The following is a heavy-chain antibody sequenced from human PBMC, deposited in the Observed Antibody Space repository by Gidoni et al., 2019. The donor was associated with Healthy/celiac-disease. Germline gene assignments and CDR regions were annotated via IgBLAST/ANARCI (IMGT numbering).Heavy chain of an antibody. CDR3: ARDYGDYGGMDV. Sequence: ELQLVESGGGVVRPGGALRLSCAASGFTFDDYGMSWVRQTPGKGLEWVAGIKWNGGSTGYADSVKGRFTISRDNAKNSLYLQMNSLRAEDTALYHCARDYGDYGGMDVWGKGTTVTVSS. V-gene: IGHV3-20*01. CDR1: GFTFDDYG. J-gene: IGHJ6*04. CDR2: IKWNGGST. D-gene: IGHD4-17*01.